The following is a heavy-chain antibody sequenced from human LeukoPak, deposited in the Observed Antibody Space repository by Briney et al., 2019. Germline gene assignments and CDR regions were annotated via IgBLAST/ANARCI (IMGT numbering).Heavy chain of an antibody. CDR3: ARSPSYDFWSGYYRRYNWFDP. D-gene: IGHD3-3*01. CDR1: GGSISSRSYY. CDR2: ISDSGNS. V-gene: IGHV4-39*01. J-gene: IGHJ5*02. Sequence: PSETLSLTCTVSGGSISSRSYYWGWIRQPPGKGLVWIGKISDSGNSYYSPSLRSRVTISIDTSKNQFSLKLSSVTATDTAVYYCARSPSYDFWSGYYRRYNWFDPWGQGTLVTVSS.